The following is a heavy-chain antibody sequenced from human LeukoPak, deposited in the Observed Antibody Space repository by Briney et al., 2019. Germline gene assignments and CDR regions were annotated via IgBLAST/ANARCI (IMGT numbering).Heavy chain of an antibody. CDR3: ARGLRAPSYYYDSSGYYGGGY. CDR1: GGSFSGYY. CDR2: INHSGST. J-gene: IGHJ4*02. D-gene: IGHD3-22*01. Sequence: SETLSLTCAVYGGSFSGYYWSWIRQPPGKGLEGSGEINHSGSTNYNPSLTSRVTISVDTSKNQFSLKLSSVTAADTAVYYCARGLRAPSYYYDSSGYYGGGYWGQGTLVTVSS. V-gene: IGHV4-34*01.